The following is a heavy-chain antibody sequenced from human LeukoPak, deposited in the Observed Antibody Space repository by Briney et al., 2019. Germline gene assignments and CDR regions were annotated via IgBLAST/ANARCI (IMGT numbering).Heavy chain of an antibody. Sequence: EASVKVSCKASGYTFTGYYMHWVRQAPGQGLEWMGWINPNSGGTNYAQKFQGRATLTRATSTGTVYMELSSLRSEDTAVYYCASVYKHGMDVWGQGTTVIVSS. CDR1: GYTFTGYY. J-gene: IGHJ6*02. V-gene: IGHV1-2*02. CDR2: INPNSGGT. CDR3: ASVYKHGMDV. D-gene: IGHD5-24*01.